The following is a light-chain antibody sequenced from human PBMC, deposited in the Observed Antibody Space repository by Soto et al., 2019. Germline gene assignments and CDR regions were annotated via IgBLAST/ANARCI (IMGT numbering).Light chain of an antibody. V-gene: IGLV1-40*01. J-gene: IGLJ2*01. Sequence: QLVLTQPPSVSGAPGQRVTISCTGSSSNIGAGYDVHWYQQLPETAPKLLISGNTNRPSGVPDRFSGSRSGTSASLAITGLQAEDEADYYCQSYDNSLSSWVFGGGTKVTVL. CDR1: SSNIGAGYD. CDR3: QSYDNSLSSWV. CDR2: GNT.